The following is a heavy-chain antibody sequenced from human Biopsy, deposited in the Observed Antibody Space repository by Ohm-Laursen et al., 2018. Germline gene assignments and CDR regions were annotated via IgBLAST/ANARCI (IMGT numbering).Heavy chain of an antibody. V-gene: IGHV4-59*08. Sequence: DTLSLTCTVSGGSTSSSYWTWVRQPPGKGLEWIGYISYSGITNYNASLKSRLTISIDTSKNQFSLKLTSVTAADTAVYYCARLPHGDYRYNFDYWGQGTLVTVSS. CDR3: ARLPHGDYRYNFDY. J-gene: IGHJ4*02. CDR2: ISYSGIT. CDR1: GGSTSSSY. D-gene: IGHD4-17*01.